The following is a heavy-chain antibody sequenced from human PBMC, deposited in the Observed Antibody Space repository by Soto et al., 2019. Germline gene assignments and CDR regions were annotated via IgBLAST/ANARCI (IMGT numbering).Heavy chain of an antibody. V-gene: IGHV4-30-2*01. J-gene: IGHJ1*01. CDR2: IYHSGST. Sequence: QLQLQESGSGLVKPSQTLSLTCAVSGGSISSGGYSWSWIRQPPGKGLEWIGYIYHSGSTYYNPSLKSRVXXSXDMXKNQFSLKLSSVTAADTAVYYCARGTPTMSSYFRHWGQGTLVTVSS. CDR3: ARGTPTMSSYFRH. D-gene: IGHD3-22*01. CDR1: GGSISSGGYS.